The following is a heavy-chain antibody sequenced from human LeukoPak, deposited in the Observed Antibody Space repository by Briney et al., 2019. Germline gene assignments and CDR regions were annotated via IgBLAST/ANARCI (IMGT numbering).Heavy chain of an antibody. CDR1: GGSFSGYY. V-gene: IGHV4-34*01. CDR2: INHSGST. J-gene: IGHJ5*02. D-gene: IGHD2-15*01. CDR3: ARAVAGIVVVVAAKETDNWFDP. Sequence: SETLSLTCAAYGGSFSGYYWSWIRQPPGKGLGWIGEINHSGSTNYNPSLKSRVTISVDTSKNQFSLKLSSVTAADTAVYYCARAVAGIVVVVAAKETDNWFDPWGQGTLVTVSS.